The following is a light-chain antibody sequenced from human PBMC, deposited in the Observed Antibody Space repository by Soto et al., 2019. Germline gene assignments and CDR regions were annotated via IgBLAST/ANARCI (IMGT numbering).Light chain of an antibody. Sequence: EIVLTHSPGTLSVSPGERATLSCRASQSVGRNYLAWYQQKPGQAPRLLIYDACSRATGIPDRFSGSGSGTDFTLTISRLEPEDFAVYSCQQYDSSPLTFGGGTKVEAK. V-gene: IGKV3-20*01. CDR1: QSVGRNY. CDR2: DAC. CDR3: QQYDSSPLT. J-gene: IGKJ4*01.